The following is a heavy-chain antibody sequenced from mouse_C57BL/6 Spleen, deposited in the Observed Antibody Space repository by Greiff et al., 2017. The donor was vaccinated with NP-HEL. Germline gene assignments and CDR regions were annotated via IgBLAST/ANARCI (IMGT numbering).Heavy chain of an antibody. D-gene: IGHD1-1*01. V-gene: IGHV1-50*01. CDR2: IDPSDSYT. CDR3: ANNPPITTIVEDWYFDD. Sequence: VQLQQPGAELVKPGASVKLSCKASGYTFTSYWMQWVKQRPGQGLEWIGEIDPSDSYTTYNQKFKGKATLTVDTSSSTAYMQLSSLTSEDSAVYYCANNPPITTIVEDWYFDDWGTGTTVTVSS. J-gene: IGHJ1*03. CDR1: GYTFTSYW.